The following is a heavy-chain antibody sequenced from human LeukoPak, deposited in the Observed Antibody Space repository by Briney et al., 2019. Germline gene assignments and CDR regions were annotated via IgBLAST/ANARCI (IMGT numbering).Heavy chain of an antibody. V-gene: IGHV1-2*06. CDR3: ARDQLGGYSYVFDY. J-gene: IGHJ4*02. CDR2: INPNSGGT. D-gene: IGHD5-18*01. Sequence: ASVKVSCKASGYTFTGYYMHWVRQAPGQGLEWMGRINPNSGGTNYAQKFQGRVTMTRDTSISTASMELSRLRSDDTAVYYCARDQLGGYSYVFDYWGQGTLVTVSS. CDR1: GYTFTGYY.